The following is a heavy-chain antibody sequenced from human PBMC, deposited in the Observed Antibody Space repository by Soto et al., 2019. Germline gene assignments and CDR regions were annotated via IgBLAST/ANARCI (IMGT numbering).Heavy chain of an antibody. CDR3: ARRVTIFGVVIIESWFDP. V-gene: IGHV4-39*01. J-gene: IGHJ5*02. D-gene: IGHD3-3*01. Sequence: SETLSLTCTVSGGSISSSSYYWGWIRQPPGKGLEWIGSIYYSGSTYYNPSLKSRVTISVDTSKNQFSLKLSSVTAADTAVYYCARRVTIFGVVIIESWFDPWGQGTLVTVSS. CDR2: IYYSGST. CDR1: GGSISSSSYY.